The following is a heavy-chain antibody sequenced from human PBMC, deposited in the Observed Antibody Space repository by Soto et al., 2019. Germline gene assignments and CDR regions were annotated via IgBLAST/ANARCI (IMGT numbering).Heavy chain of an antibody. Sequence: GESLKISCKGSGYSFTSYWIGWVRQMPGKGLEWMGIIYPGDSDTRYSPSFQGQVTISADKSISTAYLQWSSLKASDTAMYYCARLAADGTGYYYGMDVWGQGTTVTVSS. J-gene: IGHJ6*02. CDR2: IYPGDSDT. CDR1: GYSFTSYW. V-gene: IGHV5-51*01. CDR3: ARLAADGTGYYYGMDV. D-gene: IGHD6-13*01.